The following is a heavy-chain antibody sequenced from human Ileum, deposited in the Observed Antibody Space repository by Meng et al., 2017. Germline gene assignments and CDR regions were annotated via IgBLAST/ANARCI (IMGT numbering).Heavy chain of an antibody. D-gene: IGHD2-21*02. CDR2: INSDGSST. J-gene: IGHJ4*02. V-gene: IGHV3-74*01. Sequence: VESGVSGGGFVQPGGSLSLSWCAPGFTFGSYWMHWVRQAPGKGLVGVSRINSDGSSTSYADSVKGRFSISRDNAKNTLSLQMNSLRAEDTAVYYCARGAVTGQRSDFWGQGTLVTVSS. CDR1: GFTFGSYW. CDR3: ARGAVTGQRSDF.